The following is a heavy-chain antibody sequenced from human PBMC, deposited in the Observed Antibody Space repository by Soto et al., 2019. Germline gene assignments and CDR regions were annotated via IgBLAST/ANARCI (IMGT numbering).Heavy chain of an antibody. CDR2: ISAYNGNT. V-gene: IGHV1-18*01. J-gene: IGHJ6*02. D-gene: IGHD3-9*01. CDR1: GYTFTSYG. CDR3: ARGPLCLVTSGNLVYFYPMDA. Sequence: ASVKVSCKASGYTFTSYGISWVRQAPGQGLEWMGWISAYNGNTNYAQKFQGRVTITADESTSTAYMELSSLKTEDTAVYYCARGPLCLVTSGNLVYFYPMDAWGQGTAVTVSS.